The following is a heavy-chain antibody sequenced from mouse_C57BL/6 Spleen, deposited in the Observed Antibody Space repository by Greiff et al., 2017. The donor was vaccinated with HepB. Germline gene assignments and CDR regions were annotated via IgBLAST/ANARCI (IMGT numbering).Heavy chain of an antibody. V-gene: IGHV1-82*01. Sequence: VQLVESGPELVKPGASVKISCKASGYSFSSSWMNWVKQRPGKGLEWIGRIYPGDGDTNYNGKFTGKDKLTANKSSSTTYMQLSSLTSADSAVYICARKDDDVWGQGTSVTVSS. J-gene: IGHJ4*01. D-gene: IGHD2-4*01. CDR1: GYSFSSSW. CDR2: IYPGDGDT. CDR3: ARKDDDV.